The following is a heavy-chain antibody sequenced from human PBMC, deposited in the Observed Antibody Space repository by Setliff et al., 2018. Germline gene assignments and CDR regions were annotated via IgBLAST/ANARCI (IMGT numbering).Heavy chain of an antibody. CDR3: ARAKGTTMATQYFDY. CDR2: ITDDGGTT. V-gene: IGHV3-23*01. J-gene: IGHJ4*02. Sequence: GGSLRLSCTTSGFTFFSYTMNWVRQAPGKGLEWVSAITDDGGTTHYAGSVKGRFIIARDNSNSTLYLQMNSLRVEDTALYYCARAKGTTMATQYFDYWGQGTLVTVSS. CDR1: GFTFFSYT. D-gene: IGHD3-10*01.